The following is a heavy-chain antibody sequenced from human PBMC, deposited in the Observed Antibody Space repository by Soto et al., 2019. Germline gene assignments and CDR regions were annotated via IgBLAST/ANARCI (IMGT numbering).Heavy chain of an antibody. D-gene: IGHD3-9*01. CDR1: GGSFSGYY. V-gene: IGHV4-34*01. CDR3: ARQGGDYDILTGYQYYFDY. CDR2: INHSGST. Sequence: SETLSLTCAVYGGSFSGYYWSWIRQPPGKGLEWIGEINHSGSTYYNPSLKSRVTISVDRSKNQFSLRLSSVTAADTAVYYCARQGGDYDILTGYQYYFDYWGQGTLVTVSS. J-gene: IGHJ4*02.